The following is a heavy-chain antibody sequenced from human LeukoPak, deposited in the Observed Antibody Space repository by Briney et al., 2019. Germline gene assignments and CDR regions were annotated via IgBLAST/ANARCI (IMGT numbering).Heavy chain of an antibody. CDR1: GYSFTSYW. J-gene: IGHJ6*02. D-gene: IGHD3-10*01. CDR3: ARVPTRAVRGVIRPVYGMDV. V-gene: IGHV5-51*01. Sequence: PGESLKISCKGSGYSFTSYWIGWVRQMPGKGLEWIGIIYPGDSDTRYSPSFQGQVTITADKSISTAYLQWSSLKASDTAMYYCARVPTRAVRGVIRPVYGMDVWGQGTTVTVSS. CDR2: IYPGDSDT.